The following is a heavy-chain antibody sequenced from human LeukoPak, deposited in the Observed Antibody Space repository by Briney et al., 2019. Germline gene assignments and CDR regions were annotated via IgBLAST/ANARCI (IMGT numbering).Heavy chain of an antibody. D-gene: IGHD3-10*01. CDR3: ASSGALWFGEKVLNDY. Sequence: PSETLSLTCTVSGGSISSSSYYWGWIRQPPGKGLEWIGSIYYSGSTYYNPSLKSRVTISVDTSKNQFSLKLSSVTAADTAVYYCASSGALWFGEKVLNDYWGQGTLVTVSS. V-gene: IGHV4-39*07. CDR2: IYYSGST. CDR1: GGSISSSSYY. J-gene: IGHJ4*02.